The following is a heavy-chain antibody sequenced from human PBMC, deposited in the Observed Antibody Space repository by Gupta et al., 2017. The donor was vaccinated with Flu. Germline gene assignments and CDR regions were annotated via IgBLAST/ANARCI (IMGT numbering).Heavy chain of an antibody. D-gene: IGHD2-2*03. CDR3: ARHGYCSDTGCSLKDFDI. CDR1: SGSIINNNFY. CDR2: IYYSGTT. V-gene: IGHV4-39*01. J-gene: IGHJ4*02. Sequence: QLQLQDSGPGLVKPSETLSLTCTVSSGSIINNNFYWGWVRPPPGKRLEWIGRIYYSGTTSYIPSLKSRVTISVDTSKSQFSLKLTSMTAADTSVYYCARHGYCSDTGCSLKDFDIWGQGTLVTVSS.